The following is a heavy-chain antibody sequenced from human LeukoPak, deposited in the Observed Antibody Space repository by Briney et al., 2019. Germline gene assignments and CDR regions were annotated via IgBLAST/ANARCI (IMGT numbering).Heavy chain of an antibody. V-gene: IGHV3-30*04. CDR3: AKGRYSSSWYPPYFDY. Sequence: GGSLRLSCAASGFTFSSYVMHWVRQAPGKGLEWVAVISYDGSNKYYADSVKGRFTISRDNSKNTLYLQMNSLRAEDTAVYYCAKGRYSSSWYPPYFDYWGQGTLVTVSS. CDR1: GFTFSSYV. CDR2: ISYDGSNK. D-gene: IGHD6-13*01. J-gene: IGHJ4*02.